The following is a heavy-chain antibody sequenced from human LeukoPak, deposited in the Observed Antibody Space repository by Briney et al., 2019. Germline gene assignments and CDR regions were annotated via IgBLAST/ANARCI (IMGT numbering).Heavy chain of an antibody. CDR2: ISGSGGST. D-gene: IGHD6-6*01. CDR1: GFTFSTYG. V-gene: IGHV3-23*01. J-gene: IGHJ6*03. CDR3: VGRPGLYYYYYYMDV. Sequence: GGSLRLSCAASGFTFSTYGMSWVRQAPGKGLEWVSAISGSGGSTYYADSVKGRFTISRDNSKNTLYLQMNSLRAEDTAVYYCVGRPGLYYYYYYMDVWGKGTTVAISS.